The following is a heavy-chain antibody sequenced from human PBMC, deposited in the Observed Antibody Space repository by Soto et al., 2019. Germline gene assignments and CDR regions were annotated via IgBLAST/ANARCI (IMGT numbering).Heavy chain of an antibody. CDR2: IKQGGGGK. CDR3: AKAWEIESGYELNGAFDI. CDR1: GFTFSSYW. V-gene: IGHV3-7*03. J-gene: IGHJ3*02. D-gene: IGHD5-12*01. Sequence: GGSLRLSCAASGFTFSSYWMSWVRQAPGKGLEWVANIKQGGGGKYYADSVKGRFTISRDNSKNTLYLQMNSLRAEDTAVYYCAKAWEIESGYELNGAFDIWGQGTMVTVSS.